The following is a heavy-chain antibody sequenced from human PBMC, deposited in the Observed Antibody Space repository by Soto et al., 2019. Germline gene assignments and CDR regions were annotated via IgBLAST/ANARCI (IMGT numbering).Heavy chain of an antibody. Sequence: QVQLVQSGAEVKKPGSSVKVSCKASGGTFSNYAISWVRQAPGQGLEWMGGIIPMFGSANYAQKFQGRVTITADESTSTAYMELSSLRSEDTAVYYCARGGDIVLVPTDISWFAPWGQGTLVTVSS. CDR1: GGTFSNYA. J-gene: IGHJ5*02. V-gene: IGHV1-69*12. CDR2: IIPMFGSA. CDR3: ARGGDIVLVPTDISWFAP. D-gene: IGHD2-2*01.